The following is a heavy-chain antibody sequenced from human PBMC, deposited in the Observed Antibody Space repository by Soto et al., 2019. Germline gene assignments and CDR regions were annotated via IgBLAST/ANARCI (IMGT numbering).Heavy chain of an antibody. V-gene: IGHV1-69*13. CDR2: IIPIFGTA. CDR1: VCTFSSYA. D-gene: IGHD6-6*01. J-gene: IGHJ6*02. CDR3: AREKISSSPDYYYYGMDV. Sequence: ASVKVSCKTSVCTFSSYAISWVRQAPGQGLEWMGRIIPIFGTANYAQKFQGRVTITADESTSTAYMELSSLRSEDTAVYYCAREKISSSPDYYYYGMDVWGQGTTVTVSS.